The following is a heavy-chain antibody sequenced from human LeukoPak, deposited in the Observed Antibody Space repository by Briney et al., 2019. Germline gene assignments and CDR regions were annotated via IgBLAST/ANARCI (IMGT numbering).Heavy chain of an antibody. J-gene: IGHJ5*02. CDR2: IYYSGST. Sequence: SETLSLTCTVSGGSISSSSYYWGWIRQPPGKGLEWIGSIYYSGSTYYNPSLKSRVTISVDTSKNQFSLKLSSVTAADAAVYYCARPGDFWSGSNWFDPWGQGTLVTVSS. V-gene: IGHV4-39*01. CDR1: GGSISSSSYY. CDR3: ARPGDFWSGSNWFDP. D-gene: IGHD3-3*01.